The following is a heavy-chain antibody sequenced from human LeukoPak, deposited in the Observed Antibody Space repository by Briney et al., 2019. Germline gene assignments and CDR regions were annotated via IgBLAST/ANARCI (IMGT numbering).Heavy chain of an antibody. Sequence: GGSLRLSCVPSGFSFSNYAMSWVRQAPGKGLEWVSSISGSGGSTHYADSVKGRFTISRDKTKNTLYIQMNSLRAEDTAVYYCAKEEPYGALRGFDYWGQGTLVTVSS. CDR3: AKEEPYGALRGFDY. CDR2: ISGSGGST. CDR1: GFSFSNYA. V-gene: IGHV3-23*01. D-gene: IGHD4-17*01. J-gene: IGHJ4*02.